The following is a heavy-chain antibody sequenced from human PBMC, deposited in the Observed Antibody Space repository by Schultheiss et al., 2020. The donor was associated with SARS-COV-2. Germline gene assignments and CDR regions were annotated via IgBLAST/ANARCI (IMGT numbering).Heavy chain of an antibody. CDR2: IWYDGSNK. J-gene: IGHJ6*02. V-gene: IGHV3-33*06. CDR3: AKDRYSSSSLSPYYYYYGMDV. CDR1: GFTFSNAW. D-gene: IGHD6-6*01. Sequence: GGSLRLSCAASGFTFSNAWMSWVRQAPGKGLEWVAVIWYDGSNKYYADSVKGRFTISRDNSKNTLYLQMNSLRAEDTAVYYCAKDRYSSSSLSPYYYYYGMDVWGQGTTVTVSS.